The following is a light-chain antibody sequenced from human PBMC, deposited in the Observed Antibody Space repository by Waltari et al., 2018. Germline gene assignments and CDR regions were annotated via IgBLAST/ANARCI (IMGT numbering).Light chain of an antibody. CDR3: SSQSSTDVVL. CDR2: DVS. V-gene: IGLV2-14*01. CDR1: SNDVGGYNS. J-gene: IGLJ2*01. Sequence: QSALTQPASVSGSPGQSVTIFCAGTSNDVGGYNSVSWYQEHPGQAPRVIIYDVSDRPSGVSDRFSGSPSGNTAYLALSGLQAEDEAEYYCSSQSSTDVVLFGGGTKLTVL.